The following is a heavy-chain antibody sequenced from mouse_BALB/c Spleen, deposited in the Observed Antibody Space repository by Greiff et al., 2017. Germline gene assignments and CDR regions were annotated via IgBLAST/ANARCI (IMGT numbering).Heavy chain of an antibody. D-gene: IGHD2-10*01. J-gene: IGHJ2*01. CDR1: GYTFSSYW. Sequence: QVQLQQSGAELMKPGASVKISCKATGYTFSSYWIEWVKQRPGHGLEWIGEILPGSGSTNYNEKFKGKATFTADTSSNTAYMQLSSLTSEDSAVYYCASSLAYYGTPYYFGYWGQGTTLTVSS. V-gene: IGHV1-9*01. CDR2: ILPGSGST. CDR3: ASSLAYYGTPYYFGY.